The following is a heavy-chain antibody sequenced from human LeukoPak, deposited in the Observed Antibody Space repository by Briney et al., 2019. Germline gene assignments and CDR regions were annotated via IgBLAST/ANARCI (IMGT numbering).Heavy chain of an antibody. V-gene: IGHV3-7*01. CDR1: GFTFSSYW. D-gene: IGHD2-8*01. CDR2: IKQDGSEK. J-gene: IGHJ4*02. Sequence: GGSLRLSCAASGFTFSSYWMSWVRQAPGKGLEWVTNIKQDGSEKYYVDSVKGRFTISRDNAKNSLYLQMNSLRAEDTAVYYCARDKDIVLMGMFDYWGQGTLVTVSS. CDR3: ARDKDIVLMGMFDY.